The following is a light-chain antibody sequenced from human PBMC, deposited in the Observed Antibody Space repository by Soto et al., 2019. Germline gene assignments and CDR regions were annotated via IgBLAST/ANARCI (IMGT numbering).Light chain of an antibody. CDR1: QSVLSIPNNQNH. J-gene: IGKJ3*01. V-gene: IGKV4-1*01. CDR2: WAS. CDR3: QQYFDTPLT. Sequence: DIVMTQSPDSLAVSLGERATINCKSSQSVLSIPNNQNHLAWYQQRPGQPPKLLINWASTRESGVPDRFSGSGSGTDFTLTISSLQAEDVAVYFCQQYFDTPLTFGPGTKVDI.